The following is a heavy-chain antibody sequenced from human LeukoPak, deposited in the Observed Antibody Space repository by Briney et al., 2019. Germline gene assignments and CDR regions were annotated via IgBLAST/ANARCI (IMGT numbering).Heavy chain of an antibody. CDR2: INPEETTI. V-gene: IGHV3-74*01. Sequence: GGSLRLSCAASGFVFSKYWMDSVRQAPGKGLVWVSRINPEETTINYADSVKGRFTISRDNARNTLYLQMDSLRVEDVGIYYCDRGGLEPFDYWGRGTLVSVSS. CDR3: DRGGLEPFDY. D-gene: IGHD1-1*01. J-gene: IGHJ4*02. CDR1: GFVFSKYW.